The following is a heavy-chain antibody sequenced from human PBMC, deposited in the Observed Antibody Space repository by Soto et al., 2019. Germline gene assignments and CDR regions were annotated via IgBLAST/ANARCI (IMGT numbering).Heavy chain of an antibody. Sequence: EVQLVESGGGLVKPGGSLRLSCAASGFTFSNAWMQWVRQAPGKGLEWVGRITKTDGGTTDYAAPVKGRFTITRDDSKNTLYLKMNSLKTEDTAVYFCARRIPAIVNALDVWGQGTTVTVSS. J-gene: IGHJ6*02. D-gene: IGHD3-22*01. CDR1: GFTFSNAW. CDR2: ITKTDGGTT. V-gene: IGHV3-15*07. CDR3: ARRIPAIVNALDV.